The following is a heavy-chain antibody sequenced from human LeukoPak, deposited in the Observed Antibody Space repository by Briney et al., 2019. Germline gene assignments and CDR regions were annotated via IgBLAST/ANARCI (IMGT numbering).Heavy chain of an antibody. CDR1: GGYIRSSSYY. Sequence: SETLSLTCPVSGGYIRSSSYYWGWIRQPPGRGLEWIGSIYYSGSTYYNPSLKSRVTISVDTSKNKFSLKLSSVTAADTAVYYCARPGARGYSYGFIDYWGQGTLVTVSS. CDR3: ARPGARGYSYGFIDY. V-gene: IGHV4-39*01. J-gene: IGHJ4*02. CDR2: IYYSGST. D-gene: IGHD5-18*01.